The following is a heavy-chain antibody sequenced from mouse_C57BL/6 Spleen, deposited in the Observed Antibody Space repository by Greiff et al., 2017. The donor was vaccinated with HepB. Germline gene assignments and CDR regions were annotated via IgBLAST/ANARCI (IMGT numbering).Heavy chain of an antibody. CDR1: GYSFTSYY. Sequence: QVQLQQSGPELVKPGASVKISCKASGYSFTSYYIRWVKQRPGQGLEWIGWIYPGSGNTKYNEKFKGKATLTADTSSSTAYMQLSSLTSEDSAVYYCARGGKDYAMDYWGQGTSVTVSS. D-gene: IGHD2-1*01. CDR3: ARGGKDYAMDY. V-gene: IGHV1-66*01. J-gene: IGHJ4*01. CDR2: IYPGSGNT.